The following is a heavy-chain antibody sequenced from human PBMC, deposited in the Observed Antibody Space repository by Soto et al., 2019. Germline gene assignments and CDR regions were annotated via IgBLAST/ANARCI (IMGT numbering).Heavy chain of an antibody. CDR3: ARVVQAAAAHYYYYGMDV. CDR1: GFTFSSYS. J-gene: IGHJ6*02. V-gene: IGHV3-21*01. Sequence: GSLSLSCAASGFTFSSYSMNWVRQAPGKGLEWVSSISSSSSYIYYADSVKGRFTISRDNAKNSLYLQMNSLRAEDTAGYYCARVVQAAAAHYYYYGMDVWGQGTTVTVSS. CDR2: ISSSSSYI. D-gene: IGHD6-13*01.